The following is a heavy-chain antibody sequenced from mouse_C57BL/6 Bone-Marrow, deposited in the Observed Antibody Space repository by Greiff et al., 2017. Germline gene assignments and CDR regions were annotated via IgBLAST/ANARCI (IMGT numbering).Heavy chain of an antibody. Sequence: EVKLVESGGGLVKPGGSLKLSCAASGFTFSDYGMHWVRQAPEKGLEWVAYISSGSSTIYYADTVKGRFTISRDNAKNTLFLQMTSLRSEDTAMYYCARKFYYYGSSYVGYYAMDYWGQGTSVTVSS. D-gene: IGHD1-1*01. CDR3: ARKFYYYGSSYVGYYAMDY. CDR2: ISSGSSTI. CDR1: GFTFSDYG. J-gene: IGHJ4*01. V-gene: IGHV5-17*01.